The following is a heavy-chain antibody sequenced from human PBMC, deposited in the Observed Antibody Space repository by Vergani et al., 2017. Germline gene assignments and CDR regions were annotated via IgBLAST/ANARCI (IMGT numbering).Heavy chain of an antibody. CDR3: ARDKRVGYYDSSGSRYYYMDV. CDR1: GYTFTSYG. V-gene: IGHV1-18*04. D-gene: IGHD3-22*01. CDR2: ISAYNGNT. Sequence: QVQLVQSGAEVKKPGASVKVSCKASGYTFTSYGISWVRQAPGQGLEWMGWISAYNGNTNYAQKLQGRVTMTTDTSTSTAYMELSSLRSDDTAVYYCARDKRVGYYDSSGSRYYYMDVWGQGTTVTVSS. J-gene: IGHJ6*03.